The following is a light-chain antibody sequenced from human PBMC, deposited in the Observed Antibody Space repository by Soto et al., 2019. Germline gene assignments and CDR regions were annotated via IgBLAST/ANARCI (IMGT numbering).Light chain of an antibody. CDR3: QQYGSLQVT. J-gene: IGKJ4*01. CDR1: QSVSSY. CDR2: GAS. V-gene: IGKV3-20*01. Sequence: EIVLTQSPGTLSLSPGERATLSCRASQSVSSYLAWYQQKPGQAPRLLIYGASSRATGIPDRFSGSGSGTDFTLTISRLEPEDFAVYYCQQYGSLQVTFGGGTKVDIK.